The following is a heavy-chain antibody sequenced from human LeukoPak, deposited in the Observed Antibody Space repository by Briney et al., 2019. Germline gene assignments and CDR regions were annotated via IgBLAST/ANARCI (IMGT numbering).Heavy chain of an antibody. CDR1: GGSISSGGYY. Sequence: PSETLSLTCTVSGGSISSGGYYWSWIRQHPGKGLEWIGYIYYSGSTYYNPPLKSRVTISVDTSKNQFSLKLSSVTAADTAVYYCARGESENFDYWGQGTLVTVSS. V-gene: IGHV4-31*03. J-gene: IGHJ4*02. D-gene: IGHD3-3*01. CDR3: ARGESENFDY. CDR2: IYYSGST.